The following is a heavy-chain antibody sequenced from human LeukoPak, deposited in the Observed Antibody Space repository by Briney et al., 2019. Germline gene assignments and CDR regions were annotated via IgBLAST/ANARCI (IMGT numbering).Heavy chain of an antibody. CDR3: ARDLIDIVVVPAARTYYYYGMDV. V-gene: IGHV4-39*07. CDR1: GGSISSSSYY. CDR2: IYYSGST. D-gene: IGHD2-2*01. Sequence: PSETLSLTCTVSGGSISSSSYYWGWIRQPPGKGLEWIGSIYYSGSTYYNPSLKSRVTISVDTSKNQFSLKLSSVTAADTAVHYCARDLIDIVVVPAARTYYYYGMDVWGQGTTVTVSS. J-gene: IGHJ6*02.